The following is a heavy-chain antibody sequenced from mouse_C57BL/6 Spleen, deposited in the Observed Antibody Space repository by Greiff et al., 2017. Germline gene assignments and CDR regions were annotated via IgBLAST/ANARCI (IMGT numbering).Heavy chain of an antibody. CDR1: GYTFTDYN. CDR3: ARWDGSAWFAY. J-gene: IGHJ3*01. CDR2: INPNNGGT. D-gene: IGHD2-3*01. V-gene: IGHV1-22*01. Sequence: EVQLQQSGPELVKPGASVKMSCTASGYTFTDYNMHWVKQSHGKSLEWIGYINPNNGGTSYNQKFKGKATLTVTKSSSTAYMELRSLTSEDSAVYYCARWDGSAWFAYWGQGTLVTVSA.